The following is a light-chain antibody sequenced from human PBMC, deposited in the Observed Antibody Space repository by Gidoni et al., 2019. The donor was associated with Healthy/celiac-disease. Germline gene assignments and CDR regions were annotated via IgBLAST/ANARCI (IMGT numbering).Light chain of an antibody. CDR2: KDS. CDR3: QSADSSGTYVV. CDR1: ALPKQY. J-gene: IGLJ2*01. Sequence: SYELTQPPSVSVSPGPTARITCSGDALPKQYAYWYQQQPGQAPVLVLYKDSERPSGIPERFSGSSSGTTVTLTSSGVQAEDEADYYCQSADSSGTYVVFGGGTKLTVL. V-gene: IGLV3-25*03.